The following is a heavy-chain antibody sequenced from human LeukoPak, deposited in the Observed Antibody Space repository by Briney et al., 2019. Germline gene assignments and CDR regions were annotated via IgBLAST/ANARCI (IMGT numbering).Heavy chain of an antibody. D-gene: IGHD2-15*01. CDR3: ERVKVVRSGPAPPYFDY. CDR2: IYYSGST. J-gene: IGHJ4*02. V-gene: IGHV4-59*01. Sequence: PSETLSLTCTVSAGSINSYYWSWIRQSPGKELEWIGYIYYSGSTNYNPSLKSRVTISIDTSKNQFSLKLSSVTAADTAVYYCERVKVVRSGPAPPYFDYWGQGTLVTVSS. CDR1: AGSINSYY.